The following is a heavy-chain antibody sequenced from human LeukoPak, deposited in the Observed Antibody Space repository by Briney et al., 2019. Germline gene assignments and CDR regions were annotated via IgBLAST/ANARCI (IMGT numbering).Heavy chain of an antibody. CDR1: GYSLTSYW. CDR3: ARRYCSSTSCFPYNWFDP. D-gene: IGHD2-2*01. J-gene: IGHJ5*02. V-gene: IGHV5-51*01. CDR2: IYPGDSDT. Sequence: GESLKISFKGSGYSLTSYWIGWVRHMPGKGLQWIWNIYPGDSDTRYSPSFQGQVTISADKSISTAYLQWSSLKASDTAMYYCARRYCSSTSCFPYNWFDPWGQGTLVTVSS.